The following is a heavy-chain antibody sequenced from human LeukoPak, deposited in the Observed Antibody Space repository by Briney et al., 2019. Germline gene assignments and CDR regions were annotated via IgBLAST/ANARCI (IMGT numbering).Heavy chain of an antibody. V-gene: IGHV1-24*01. CDR3: AREDWVVGTTTENWFDP. CDR2: FHPESGRV. CDR1: GHTLLDLS. D-gene: IGHD1-26*01. J-gene: IGHJ5*02. Sequence: ASVKVSCKVSGHTLLDLSIHWVRQAPGKGLEWMTGFHPESGRVISTQNFQGRVTITEDTSSDTTYMELSSLRSEDTAVYYCAREDWVVGTTTENWFDPWGQGTLVTVSS.